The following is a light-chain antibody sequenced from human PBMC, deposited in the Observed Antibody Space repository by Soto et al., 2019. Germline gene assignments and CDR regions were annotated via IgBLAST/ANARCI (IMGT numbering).Light chain of an antibody. CDR3: SSFTSFSSRV. CDR1: SSDVGGYHY. J-gene: IGLJ1*01. CDR2: EVS. V-gene: IGLV2-14*01. Sequence: QSALTQPASVSGSPGQSITISCTGTSSDVGGYHYVSWYQQHPGKSPKVMIYEVSNRPSGVSNRFSGSKSGNPASLTISGLQAEDEAAYYCSSFTSFSSRVFCTVTKVTVL.